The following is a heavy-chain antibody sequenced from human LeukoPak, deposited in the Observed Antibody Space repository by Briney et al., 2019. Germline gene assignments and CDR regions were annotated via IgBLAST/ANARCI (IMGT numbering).Heavy chain of an antibody. CDR3: ARDIVVVPATLNYYYMDV. D-gene: IGHD2-2*01. CDR1: GYTFTGYY. Sequence: GASVKVSCKASGYTFTGYYMHWVRQAPGQELEWMGWINPNSGGTNYAQKFQGRVTMTRDTSISTAYMELRRLRSDDTAVYYCARDIVVVPATLNYYYMDVWGKGTTVTVS. J-gene: IGHJ6*03. V-gene: IGHV1-2*02. CDR2: INPNSGGT.